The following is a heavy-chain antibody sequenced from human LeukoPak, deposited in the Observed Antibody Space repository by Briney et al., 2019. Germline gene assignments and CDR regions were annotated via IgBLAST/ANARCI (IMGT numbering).Heavy chain of an antibody. J-gene: IGHJ6*02. Sequence: GGSLRLSCAASGFTFSSYSMNWVRQAPGKGLEWVSSISSSSTYIYYADSVKGRFTISRDNAKNSLYLQMNSLRAEDTAVYYCARDGAPRDYGAYYYYYYGMDVWGQGTTVTVSS. D-gene: IGHD4-17*01. CDR2: ISSSSTYI. V-gene: IGHV3-21*01. CDR1: GFTFSSYS. CDR3: ARDGAPRDYGAYYYYYYGMDV.